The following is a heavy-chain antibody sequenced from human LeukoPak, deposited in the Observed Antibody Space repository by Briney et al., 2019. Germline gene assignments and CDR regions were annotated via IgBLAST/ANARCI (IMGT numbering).Heavy chain of an antibody. D-gene: IGHD3-10*01. CDR3: ARGSRNSGSTHDFDY. V-gene: IGHV3-11*04. CDR1: GFTFSDYY. CDR2: ISSSGSAI. Sequence: PGGSLRLSCAASGFTFSDYYMSWIRQAPGKGLEWVSYISSSGSAIYYADSVKGRFTISRDNAKSSLYLQMNSLRAEDTAVYYCARGSRNSGSTHDFDYWGQGTLVTVSS. J-gene: IGHJ4*02.